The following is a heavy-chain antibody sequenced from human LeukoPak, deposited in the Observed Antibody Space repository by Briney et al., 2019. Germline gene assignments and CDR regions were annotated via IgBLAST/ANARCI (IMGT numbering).Heavy chain of an antibody. Sequence: GGSLRLSCAASGFTVSSNYMSWVRQAPGKGLEWVSVIYSGGSTHYADSVKGRFTISRDNSKNTLYLQMNSLRAEDTAVYYCARDSYYSNDYWGQGTLVTVSS. D-gene: IGHD2-21*01. CDR3: ARDSYYSNDY. J-gene: IGHJ4*02. CDR1: GFTVSSNY. CDR2: IYSGGST. V-gene: IGHV3-53*01.